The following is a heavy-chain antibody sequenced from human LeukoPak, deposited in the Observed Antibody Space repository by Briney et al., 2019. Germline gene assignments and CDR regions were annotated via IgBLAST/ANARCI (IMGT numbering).Heavy chain of an antibody. Sequence: TSETLSLTCTVSGGSSSNYYWSWIRQPAGKGLEWIGRIYSSGSTNYNPSLKSRVTMSVDTSKNQFSLRLSSVTAADTAVYYCASDYYYDSSGSLNDAFDIWGQGTMVTVSS. D-gene: IGHD3-22*01. CDR3: ASDYYYDSSGSLNDAFDI. V-gene: IGHV4-4*07. CDR1: GGSSSNYY. J-gene: IGHJ3*02. CDR2: IYSSGST.